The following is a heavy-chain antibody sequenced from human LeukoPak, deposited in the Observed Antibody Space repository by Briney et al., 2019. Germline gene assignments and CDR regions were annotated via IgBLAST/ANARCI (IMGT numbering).Heavy chain of an antibody. D-gene: IGHD1-26*01. CDR3: AKGGSYYRYFDY. J-gene: IGHJ4*02. CDR2: ISSSGGNT. V-gene: IGHV3-23*01. CDR1: GFTFSSYA. Sequence: GGSLRLSCADSGFTFSSYAMSWVRQAPGKGLEWVSGISSSGGNTYYADSVKGRYTISRDNSKDTLYLQMNSLRAEDTAVYYCAKGGSYYRYFDYWGQGTLVTVSS.